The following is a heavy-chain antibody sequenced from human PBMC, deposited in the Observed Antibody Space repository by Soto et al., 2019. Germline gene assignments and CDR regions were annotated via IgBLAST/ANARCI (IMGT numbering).Heavy chain of an antibody. J-gene: IGHJ4*02. D-gene: IGHD1-26*01. CDR1: GYAFATYG. CDR2: INPDKGGT. CDR3: ARGARPPTESAGAYTPFDY. V-gene: IGHV1-18*01. Sequence: QVQLVQSGAEVKKPGASVRVSCKASGYAFATYGITWMRQAPGQGLEWMGWINPDKGGTDYAQNLQGSVTMTTDASTSPVYMELRRLTPEATAVHYCARGARPPTESAGAYTPFDYWGQGTLVPVTS.